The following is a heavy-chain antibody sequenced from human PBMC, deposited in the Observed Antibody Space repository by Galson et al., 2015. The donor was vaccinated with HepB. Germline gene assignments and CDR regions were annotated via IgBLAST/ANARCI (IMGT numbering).Heavy chain of an antibody. V-gene: IGHV3-30-3*01. D-gene: IGHD3-10*01. Sequence: SLRLSCAASGFTFSSYAMRWVRQAPGKGLEWVAVISYDGSNKYYADSVKGRFTISRDNSKNTLYLQMNSLRAEDTAVYYCARGTTMVRGLVDYWGQGTLVTVSS. J-gene: IGHJ4*02. CDR2: ISYDGSNK. CDR3: ARGTTMVRGLVDY. CDR1: GFTFSSYA.